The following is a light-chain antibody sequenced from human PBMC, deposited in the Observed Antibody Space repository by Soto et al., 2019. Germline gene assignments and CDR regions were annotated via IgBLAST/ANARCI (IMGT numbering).Light chain of an antibody. CDR3: QQYDTSPRT. J-gene: IGKJ1*01. CDR1: QTLSSGY. Sequence: EIVLTQSPGTLSLSPGERATLSCRAGQTLSSGYLAWYQQKPGQAPRILIYAASSRATGIPDRFSGSGSGTDFTLTISRLEPEDFAVYYCQQYDTSPRTFGQGTKVDI. CDR2: AAS. V-gene: IGKV3-20*01.